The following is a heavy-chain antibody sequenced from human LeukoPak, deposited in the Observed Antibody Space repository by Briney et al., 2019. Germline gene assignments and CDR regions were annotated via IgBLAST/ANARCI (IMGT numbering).Heavy chain of an antibody. CDR3: AKEWEWDLLGGYFDY. CDR2: ISSDGSKK. CDR1: APTFSIYC. Sequence: PGRSLRPAWAPYAPTFSIYCMHCDRQAPDKGMGWDASISSDGSKKYYANPVKDRFTISRDNSKNTLYLQMNSLRAEDTAVYYCAKEWEWDLLGGYFDYWGQGALVTVSS. D-gene: IGHD1-26*01. J-gene: IGHJ4*02. V-gene: IGHV3-30*18.